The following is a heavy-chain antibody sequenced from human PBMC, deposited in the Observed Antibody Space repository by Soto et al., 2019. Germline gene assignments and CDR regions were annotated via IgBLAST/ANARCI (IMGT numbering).Heavy chain of an antibody. CDR1: GYSFTSYW. CDR2: IYTGDSDT. Sequence: GASLNISCTGSGYSFTSYWIGWVHQMRGKGLEWMGIIYTGDSDTRYRPSFQGQVTTSADKSISTAYLQWSSLKASDTAMYYCARLSTVTVSYGMDVWGQGTTVTVSS. D-gene: IGHD4-4*01. V-gene: IGHV5-51*07. J-gene: IGHJ6*02. CDR3: ARLSTVTVSYGMDV.